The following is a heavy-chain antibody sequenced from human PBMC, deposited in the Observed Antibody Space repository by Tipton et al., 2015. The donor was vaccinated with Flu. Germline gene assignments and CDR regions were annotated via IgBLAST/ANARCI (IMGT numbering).Heavy chain of an antibody. Sequence: TLSLTCTVSGGSISSYYWSWIRQPPGKGLEWIGYIYYSGSTNYNPSLKSRVTISVDTSKNQFSLKLSSVTAADTAVYYCARAVGGWPHTSAAFDIWGQGTMGTVSS. V-gene: IGHV4-59*01. J-gene: IGHJ3*02. CDR2: IYYSGST. D-gene: IGHD5-24*01. CDR1: GGSISSYY. CDR3: ARAVGGWPHTSAAFDI.